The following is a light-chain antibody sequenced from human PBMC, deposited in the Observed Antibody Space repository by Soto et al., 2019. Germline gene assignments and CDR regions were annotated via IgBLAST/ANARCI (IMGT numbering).Light chain of an antibody. CDR2: DNN. Sequence: QSVLTQPPSVSAAPGQKVTISCSGSSSNIGSNYVSWYQQLPGTAPKLLICDNNKRPSGIPDRFSGSKSGTSATLGITGLQTGDEVDYYCGTWDSSLSAGVFGGGTKLTVL. CDR3: GTWDSSLSAGV. CDR1: SSNIGSNY. J-gene: IGLJ3*02. V-gene: IGLV1-51*01.